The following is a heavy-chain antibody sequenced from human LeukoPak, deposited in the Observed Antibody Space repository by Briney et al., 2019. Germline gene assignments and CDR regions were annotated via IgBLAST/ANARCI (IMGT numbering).Heavy chain of an antibody. CDR3: TTSGYSYDYSLDY. CDR1: GFTFTDAW. D-gene: IGHD5-18*01. Sequence: GALRLSCAASGFTFTDAWMSWVRQAPGKGLEWVGRIKSKVDGGKTDYAAPVKGRFTISRDDSENTLYLQMNSLKTEDTAVYSCTTSGYSYDYSLDYWGQGTLVTVSS. J-gene: IGHJ4*02. CDR2: IKSKVDGGKT. V-gene: IGHV3-15*01.